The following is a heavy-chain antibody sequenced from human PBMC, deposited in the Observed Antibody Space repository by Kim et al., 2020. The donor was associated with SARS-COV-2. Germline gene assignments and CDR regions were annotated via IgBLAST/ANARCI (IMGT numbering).Heavy chain of an antibody. J-gene: IGHJ4*02. D-gene: IGHD3-3*01. CDR3: PKGETYYDFWSGYYGSDY. Sequence: GGSLRLSCAASGFTFDDYAMHWVRQAPGKGLEWVSLISGDGGSTYYADSVKGRFTISRDNSKNSLYLQMNSLRTEDTALYYCPKGETYYDFWSGYYGSDYWGQGTLGTVSS. CDR2: ISGDGGST. CDR1: GFTFDDYA. V-gene: IGHV3-43*02.